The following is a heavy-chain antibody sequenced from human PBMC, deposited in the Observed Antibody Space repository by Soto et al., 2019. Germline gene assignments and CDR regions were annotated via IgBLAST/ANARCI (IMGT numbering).Heavy chain of an antibody. CDR1: GRSIGGSF. Sequence: SETLSLTCTASGRSIGGSFWSWIRQPPGKGLEWIGYTHYSGSGIYNPPLKSRVTISVDTSKNQFSLKLNSVTSADTALYFCARDRAGTTLNYYFGMDVWGQGTTVTVSS. CDR3: ARDRAGTTLNYYFGMDV. J-gene: IGHJ6*02. V-gene: IGHV4-59*01. CDR2: THYSGSG. D-gene: IGHD1-7*01.